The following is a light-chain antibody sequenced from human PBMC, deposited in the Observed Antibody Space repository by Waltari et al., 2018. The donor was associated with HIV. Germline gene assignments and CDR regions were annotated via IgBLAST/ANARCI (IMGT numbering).Light chain of an antibody. Sequence: DIQMTQYPSSVSASVGDRVAITCRASQGIGGLLAWYRQKPGKTPKLLISGASTLQSGIPSRFSGSGSGTDFTLTITSLQPEDSATYYCQQAASFPITFGEGSRVEVK. J-gene: IGKJ4*01. CDR2: GAS. CDR1: QGIGGL. CDR3: QQAASFPIT. V-gene: IGKV1-12*01.